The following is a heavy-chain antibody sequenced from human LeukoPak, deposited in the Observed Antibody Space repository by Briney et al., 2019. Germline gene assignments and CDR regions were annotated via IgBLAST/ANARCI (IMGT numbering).Heavy chain of an antibody. D-gene: IGHD5-24*01. CDR2: VVTDGNA. Sequence: GGSLRLSCAASGFIVSTTFLTWVRQAPGKGLEWVSVVVTDGNAFYADSVKGRFTISRDSSKNTLYLQMNSLRAEDTAVYYCARGRPQSSIYDYWGQGTLVTVSS. V-gene: IGHV3-53*01. CDR1: GFIVSTTF. CDR3: ARGRPQSSIYDY. J-gene: IGHJ4*02.